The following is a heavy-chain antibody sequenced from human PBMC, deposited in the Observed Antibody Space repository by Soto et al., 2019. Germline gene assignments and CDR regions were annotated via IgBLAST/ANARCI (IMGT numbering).Heavy chain of an antibody. CDR2: VYDSGIT. Sequence: PSETLSLTCTVSGASVSRGSYYWNWIRQTPGKGLEWIGYVYDSGITNYNPYLKSRVTKSADAPKNQFSLKLTSVTAADTAVYYCARAYEALDIWGQGTRVT. V-gene: IGHV4-61*01. CDR3: ARAYEALDI. J-gene: IGHJ3*02. CDR1: GASVSRGSYY.